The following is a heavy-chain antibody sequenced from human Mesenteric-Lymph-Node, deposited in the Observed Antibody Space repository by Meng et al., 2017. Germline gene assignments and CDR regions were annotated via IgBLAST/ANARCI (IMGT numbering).Heavy chain of an antibody. CDR2: IFHTGST. CDR1: GGSIRSTNW. CDR3: ARGRSDWFDP. Sequence: LPESGPGLVRPSGPLSLPCVGSGGSIRSTNWWSWVRQPPGKGLEWLGEIFHTGSTSYSPSLKSRLIMSVDTSKNQFSLKLSSVTAADTAVYYCARGRSDWFDPWGQGTLVTVSS. V-gene: IGHV4-4*02. J-gene: IGHJ5*02.